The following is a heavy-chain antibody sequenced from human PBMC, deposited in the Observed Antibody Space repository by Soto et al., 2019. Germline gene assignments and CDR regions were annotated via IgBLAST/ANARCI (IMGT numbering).Heavy chain of an antibody. CDR3: ARDRDSSGSVFFDP. CDR2: IYYSGST. D-gene: IGHD6-19*01. CDR1: GGSISSGGYY. J-gene: IGHJ5*02. Sequence: SETLSLTCTVSGGSISSGGYYWSWIRQHPGKGLEWIGYIYYSGSTYYNPSLKGRVTISVDTSKNQFSLKLSSVTAADTAVYYCARDRDSSGSVFFDPWGQGTLVTVSS. V-gene: IGHV4-31*03.